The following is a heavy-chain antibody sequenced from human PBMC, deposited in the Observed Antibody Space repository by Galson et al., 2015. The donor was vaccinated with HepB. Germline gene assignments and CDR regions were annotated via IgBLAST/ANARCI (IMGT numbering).Heavy chain of an antibody. CDR3: ASPQSGYGYYYYGMDV. Sequence: SVTVSCKASGYTFTSYGISWVRQAPGQGLEWMGGISAYNGNTNYAQKLQGRVTMTTDTSTSTAYMELRSLRSDDTAVYYCASPQSGYGYYYYGMDVWGQGTTVTVSS. D-gene: IGHD3-22*01. J-gene: IGHJ6*02. CDR2: ISAYNGNT. V-gene: IGHV1-18*04. CDR1: GYTFTSYG.